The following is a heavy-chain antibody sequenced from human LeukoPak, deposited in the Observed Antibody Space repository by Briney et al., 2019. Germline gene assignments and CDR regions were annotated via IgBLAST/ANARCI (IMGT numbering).Heavy chain of an antibody. V-gene: IGHV4-39*07. D-gene: IGHD5-12*01. Sequence: SETLSLTCTVSGGSISSSSYYWGWIRQPPGKGLEWIGSIYYSGSTYYNPSFKSRVTISVDTSKNQFSLKLSSVTAADTAVYYCARQRGYPIYYFDYWGQGTLVTVSS. CDR2: IYYSGST. CDR1: GGSISSSSYY. J-gene: IGHJ4*02. CDR3: ARQRGYPIYYFDY.